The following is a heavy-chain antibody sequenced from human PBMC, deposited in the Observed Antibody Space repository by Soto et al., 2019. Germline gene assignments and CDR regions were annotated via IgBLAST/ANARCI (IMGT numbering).Heavy chain of an antibody. CDR2: INAGNGNT. Sequence: ASVKVSCKASGYTFTSYAMHWVRQAPGQRLEWMGWINAGNGNTKYSQKFQGRVTITRDTSASTAYMELSSLRSEDTAVYYCARESRGTGSYSYYFDYWGQGTLVTVSS. J-gene: IGHJ4*02. CDR1: GYTFTSYA. V-gene: IGHV1-3*01. CDR3: ARESRGTGSYSYYFDY. D-gene: IGHD3-10*01.